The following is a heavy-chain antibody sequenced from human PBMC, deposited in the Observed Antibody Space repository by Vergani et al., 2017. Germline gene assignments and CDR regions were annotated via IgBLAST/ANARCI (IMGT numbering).Heavy chain of an antibody. CDR3: AHXLYSSSWSRRGTYYFDY. V-gene: IGHV2-5*01. D-gene: IGHD6-13*01. CDR1: GFSLSTSGVG. Sequence: QITLKESGPTLVKPTQTLTLTCTFSGFSLSTSGVGVGWIRQPPGKALEWLALIYWNDDKRYSPSLKSRLTITKDTSKNQVVLTMTNMDPVDTATYYCAHXLYSSSWSRRGTYYFDYWGQGTLVTVSS. J-gene: IGHJ4*02. CDR2: IYWNDDK.